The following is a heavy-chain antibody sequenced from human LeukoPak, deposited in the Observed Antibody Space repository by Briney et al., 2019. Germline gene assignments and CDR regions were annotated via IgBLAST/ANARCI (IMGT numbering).Heavy chain of an antibody. V-gene: IGHV4-59*01. CDR2: FHNSGTS. J-gene: IGHJ4*02. CDR1: DDTISDYY. CDR3: TRGAGWLIDY. Sequence: PSETLSLTCTVSDDTISDYYRGWIRHPPGKGLEWIVNFHNSGTSTYNPSLKSRVTISADTSKNQFSLKLNSLTTADTAVYYCTRGAGWLIDYSGPRIPVTVS. D-gene: IGHD3-16*01.